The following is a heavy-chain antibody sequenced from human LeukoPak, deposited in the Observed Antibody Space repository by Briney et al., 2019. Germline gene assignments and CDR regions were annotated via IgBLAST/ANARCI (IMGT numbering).Heavy chain of an antibody. Sequence: GGSLRLSCAASGFTFSSYGMHWVRQAPGKGLEWVAVIWYDGSNKYYADSVKGRFTISRDNSKNTLYLQMNSLRAEDTAVYYCAKDSGVVPAAISPRFDYWGQGTLVTASS. J-gene: IGHJ4*02. D-gene: IGHD2-2*01. CDR1: GFTFSSYG. CDR3: AKDSGVVPAAISPRFDY. V-gene: IGHV3-33*06. CDR2: IWYDGSNK.